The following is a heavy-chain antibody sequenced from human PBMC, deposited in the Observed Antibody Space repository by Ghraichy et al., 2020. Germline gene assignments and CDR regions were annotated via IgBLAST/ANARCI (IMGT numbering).Heavy chain of an antibody. D-gene: IGHD2/OR15-2a*01. J-gene: IGHJ4*02. CDR3: ARDPSFSTGHGGFDY. V-gene: IGHV3-53*01. Sequence: GESLNISCAASGFTVSSNYMSWVRQAPGKGLEWVSVIYSGGSTYYADSVKGRFTISRDNSKNTLYLQMNSLRAEDTAVYYCARDPSFSTGHGGFDYWGQGTLVTVSS. CDR1: GFTVSSNY. CDR2: IYSGGST.